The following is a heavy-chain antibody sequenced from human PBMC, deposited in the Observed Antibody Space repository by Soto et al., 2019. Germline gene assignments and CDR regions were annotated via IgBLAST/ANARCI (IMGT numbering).Heavy chain of an antibody. J-gene: IGHJ4*02. V-gene: IGHV3-48*03. Sequence: EVQLVESGGGLVQPGGSLRLSCAASGFTFSSYEMNWVRQAPGKGLEWVSYISSSGSTIYYADSVKGRFTISRDNAKNSLYLQMNSLRAGDTAVYYCARGGVFYSGYIGYWGQGTLVTVSS. CDR3: ARGGVFYSGYIGY. D-gene: IGHD1-26*01. CDR1: GFTFSSYE. CDR2: ISSSGSTI.